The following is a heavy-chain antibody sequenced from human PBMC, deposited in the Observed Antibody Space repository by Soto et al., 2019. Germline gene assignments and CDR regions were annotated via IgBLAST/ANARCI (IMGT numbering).Heavy chain of an antibody. Sequence: QVQLVESGGGMVQPGRSLRLSCAASGFSFSSYGTHWVRQAPGKGLEWVAVISYDGSNKYYADSVKGRFTISRDNSKNTLYLQMYSLRADDTAVYYCAKVLPPYCSGGSFSKWMGAFDMWGQGTMVTVSS. CDR3: AKVLPPYCSGGSFSKWMGAFDM. V-gene: IGHV3-30*18. CDR1: GFSFSSYG. J-gene: IGHJ3*02. CDR2: ISYDGSNK. D-gene: IGHD2-15*01.